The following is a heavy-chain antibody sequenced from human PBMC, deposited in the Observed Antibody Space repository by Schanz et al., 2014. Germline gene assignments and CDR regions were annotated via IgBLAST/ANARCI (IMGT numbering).Heavy chain of an antibody. Sequence: QVQLVQSGAEVKKPGATVKVSCKASGYIFTTYAMSWVRQAPGQGLEWVGWISVYTGNTKYGQKVQGRVTMTTDTSTSTVYMELRSLRSDDTAVYYCARSAGRDFWSGYYTRFDYWGQGTLVTVSS. D-gene: IGHD3-3*01. CDR2: ISVYTGNT. V-gene: IGHV1-18*01. J-gene: IGHJ4*02. CDR1: GYIFTTYA. CDR3: ARSAGRDFWSGYYTRFDY.